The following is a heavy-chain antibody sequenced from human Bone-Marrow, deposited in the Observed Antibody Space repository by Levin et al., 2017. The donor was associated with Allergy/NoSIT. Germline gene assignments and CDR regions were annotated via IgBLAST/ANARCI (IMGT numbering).Heavy chain of an antibody. CDR3: ARGMNQRPNWFDP. CDR1: GFSFSSYL. V-gene: IGHV3-7*01. J-gene: IGHJ5*02. Sequence: GGSLRLSCAASGFSFSSYLMNWVRQAPGKGLEWVANIKQDGSEKFYLDSVKGRFTISRDNAKNSLFLQMNSLRAEDTAVYYCARGMNQRPNWFDPWGQGTLVTVSS. D-gene: IGHD2-8*01. CDR2: IKQDGSEK.